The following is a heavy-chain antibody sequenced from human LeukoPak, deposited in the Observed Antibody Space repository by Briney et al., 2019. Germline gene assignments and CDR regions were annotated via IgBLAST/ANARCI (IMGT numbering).Heavy chain of an antibody. CDR2: INHSGST. D-gene: IGHD1-26*01. Sequence: PSETLSLTCAVYGGSFSGYYWSWIRQPPGKGLEWIGEINHSGSTNYNPSLKSRVTISVDTSKNQFSLKLSSVTAADTAVYYCARDGGSRNYYYYYMDVWGKGTTVTVSS. J-gene: IGHJ6*03. CDR1: GGSFSGYY. V-gene: IGHV4-34*01. CDR3: ARDGGSRNYYYYYMDV.